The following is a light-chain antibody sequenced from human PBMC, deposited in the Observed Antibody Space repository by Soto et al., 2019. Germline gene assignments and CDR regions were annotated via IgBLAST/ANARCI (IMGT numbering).Light chain of an antibody. CDR2: GAS. J-gene: IGKJ1*01. Sequence: EIVLTQSPGTLSLSPGERATLSCRASQSVSSSYLAWYQQKPGQAPRLLIYGASSSATGIPDRFSGSGSGTDFTLTISRLGPEDFAVYYCQQYGSSRTFCQGTQV. V-gene: IGKV3-20*01. CDR3: QQYGSSRT. CDR1: QSVSSSY.